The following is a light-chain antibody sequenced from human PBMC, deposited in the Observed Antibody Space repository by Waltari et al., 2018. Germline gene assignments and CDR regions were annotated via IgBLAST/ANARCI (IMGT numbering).Light chain of an antibody. CDR2: GAS. CDR3: LHYVRLPVT. J-gene: IGKJ1*01. V-gene: IGKV3-20*01. CDR1: QSVGRS. Sequence: EIVLTQSPGTLSLSPGERATLSCRASQSVGRSLAWYQQKPGQAPRLLIYGASIRATGIPDRFSGGGSGTDFSLTISRLEPEDFAAYHCLHYVRLPVTFGQGTKVEIK.